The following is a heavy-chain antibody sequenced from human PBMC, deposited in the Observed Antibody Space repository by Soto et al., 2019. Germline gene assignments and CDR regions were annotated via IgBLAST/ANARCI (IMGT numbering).Heavy chain of an antibody. CDR1: GGTFSSYA. V-gene: IGHV1-69*01. J-gene: IGHJ6*02. Sequence: QVQLVQSGAEVKKPGSSVKVSCKASGGTFSSYAITWVRQAPGQGLEWMGGIIPIFGTANYAQKFQGRVTITADESTSTDYMELSSLRSEDTAVYYCARDTLRYFDWLLSHYYGMDVWGQGTTVTVSS. D-gene: IGHD3-9*01. CDR3: ARDTLRYFDWLLSHYYGMDV. CDR2: IIPIFGTA.